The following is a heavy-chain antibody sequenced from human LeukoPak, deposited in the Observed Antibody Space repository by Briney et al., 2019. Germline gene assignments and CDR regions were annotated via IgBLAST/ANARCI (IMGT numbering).Heavy chain of an antibody. J-gene: IGHJ4*02. Sequence: GGSLRLSCAASGFSFSRYTMSWVRQAPGKGLEWVSYITSGSDTRYYADSVKGRFTISGDDAKSSLYLQVNSLRAEDTAVYYCARAPTAGLIYYFDYWGQGTLVTVSS. V-gene: IGHV3-48*01. CDR3: ARAPTAGLIYYFDY. D-gene: IGHD2-8*01. CDR2: ITSGSDTR. CDR1: GFSFSRYT.